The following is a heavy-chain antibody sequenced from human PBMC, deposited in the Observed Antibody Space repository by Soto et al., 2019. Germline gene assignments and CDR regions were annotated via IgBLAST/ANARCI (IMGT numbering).Heavy chain of an antibody. V-gene: IGHV3-30*18. D-gene: IGHD5-12*01. CDR3: AKDRRVGYNLGPFDY. CDR1: GFTFSSYG. Sequence: QVQLVESGGGVVQPGRSLRLSCAASGFTFSSYGMHWVRQAPGKGLEWVAVISYDGSNKYYADSVKGRFTISRDNSKNPLYLQMNSLRAEDTAVYYCAKDRRVGYNLGPFDYWGQGTLVTVSS. J-gene: IGHJ4*02. CDR2: ISYDGSNK.